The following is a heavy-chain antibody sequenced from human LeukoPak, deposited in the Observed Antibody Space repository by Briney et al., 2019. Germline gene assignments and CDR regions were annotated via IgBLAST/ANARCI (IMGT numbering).Heavy chain of an antibody. D-gene: IGHD2-2*01. V-gene: IGHV1-46*01. J-gene: IGHJ6*02. Sequence: ASVKVSCKASGYTFTSYYMHWVRQAPGQGLEWRGIINPSGGSTSYAQKFQGRVTMTRDTSTSTVYMELSSLRSEDTAVYYCARDLSSGCSSTSCYGGVFGMDVWGQGTTVTVSS. CDR3: ARDLSSGCSSTSCYGGVFGMDV. CDR1: GYTFTSYY. CDR2: INPSGGST.